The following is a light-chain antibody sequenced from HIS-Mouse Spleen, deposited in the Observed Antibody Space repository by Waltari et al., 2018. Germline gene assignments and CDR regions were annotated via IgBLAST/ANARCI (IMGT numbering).Light chain of an antibody. V-gene: IGLV2-23*01. CDR2: EGS. J-gene: IGLJ3*02. Sequence: QSALTQPASVSGSPGQSITISCTGTSSDVGGYNLVPWYQQPPGKAPKPMIYEGSKRPSGVSNRFSGSKSGNTASLTISGLQAEDEADYYYCSYAGSSTWVFGGGTKLTVL. CDR3: CSYAGSSTWV. CDR1: SSDVGGYNL.